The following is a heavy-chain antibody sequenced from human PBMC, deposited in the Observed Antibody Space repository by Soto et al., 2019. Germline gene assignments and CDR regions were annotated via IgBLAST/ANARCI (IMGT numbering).Heavy chain of an antibody. V-gene: IGHV1-69*13. CDR1: GGTFSNSA. CDR3: AGIVQPRYYYGMDV. CDR2: IMPIFRTP. Sequence: GASVKVSCKASGGTFSNSAIIWVRQAPGQGLEWMGGIMPIFRTPDYAQKFQGRVTITADESTSTAYMELSSLRSEDTAVYYCAGIVQPRYYYGMDVWGQGTTVTVSS. J-gene: IGHJ6*02. D-gene: IGHD3-22*01.